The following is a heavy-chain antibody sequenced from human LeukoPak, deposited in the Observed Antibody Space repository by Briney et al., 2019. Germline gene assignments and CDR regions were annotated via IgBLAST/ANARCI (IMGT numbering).Heavy chain of an antibody. CDR3: ARDGRVSSYDYVWGSYPPFDY. CDR2: ISSSGSTR. J-gene: IGHJ4*02. Sequence: GGSLRLSCAASEFTFSSYEMNWVRQAPGKGLEWLSYISSSGSTRYYADSVKGRFTISRDNAKNSLYLQMNSLRAEDTAVYYCARDGRVSSYDYVWGSYPPFDYWGQGTLVTVSS. V-gene: IGHV3-48*03. CDR1: EFTFSSYE. D-gene: IGHD3-16*02.